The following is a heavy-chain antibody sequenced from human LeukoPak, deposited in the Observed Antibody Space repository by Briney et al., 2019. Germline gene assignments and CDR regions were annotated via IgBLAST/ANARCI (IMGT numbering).Heavy chain of an antibody. Sequence: GGSLRLSCVASGFSFSSYSMSWVRQAPGKGLEWVSYISSGARSIYHADSVKGRFTISRDNAKNSLYLQMNSLRDEDTAVYYCAKDQAYYGSSGYYYSYYGMDVWGQGTTVTVSS. D-gene: IGHD3-22*01. CDR1: GFSFSSYS. CDR2: ISSGARSI. J-gene: IGHJ6*02. V-gene: IGHV3-48*02. CDR3: AKDQAYYGSSGYYYSYYGMDV.